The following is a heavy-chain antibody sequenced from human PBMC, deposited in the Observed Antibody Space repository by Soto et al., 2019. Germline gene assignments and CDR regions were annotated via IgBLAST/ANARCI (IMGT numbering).Heavy chain of an antibody. D-gene: IGHD6-19*01. CDR3: ARDDGWLILDY. CDR1: GFAFNTYS. J-gene: IGHJ4*02. CDR2: ITRSSSYI. V-gene: IGHV3-21*06. Sequence: EVQLVESGGGPVKPGGSLRLSCAASGFAFNTYSMNWVRQAPGKGLEWVAFITRSSSYIYYADSVRGRFTLSRDNAKNSLYLQMNSLRAEDTAIYYSARDDGWLILDYWGQGTLVTVSS.